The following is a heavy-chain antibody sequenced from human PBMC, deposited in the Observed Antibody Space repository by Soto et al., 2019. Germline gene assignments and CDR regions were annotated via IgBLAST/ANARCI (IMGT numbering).Heavy chain of an antibody. CDR1: GGTFSSYA. D-gene: IGHD3-22*01. CDR2: IIPIFGTA. CDR3: ARRSYSSGYYMNYYYYGMDV. Sequence: QVQLVHSGAEVKKPGSSVKVSCKASGGTFSSYAISWVRQAPGQGLEWMGGIIPIFGTANYAQKFQGRVTITADESTSTAYMELSSLRSEDTAVYYCARRSYSSGYYMNYYYYGMDVWGQGTTVTVSS. J-gene: IGHJ6*02. V-gene: IGHV1-69*01.